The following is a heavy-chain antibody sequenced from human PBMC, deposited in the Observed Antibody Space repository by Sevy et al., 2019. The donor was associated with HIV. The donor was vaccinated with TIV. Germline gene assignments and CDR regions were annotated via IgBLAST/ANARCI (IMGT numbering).Heavy chain of an antibody. V-gene: IGHV1-69*13. CDR3: ARVVLVVGATEYYYYGMVV. CDR2: IIPIFGTA. D-gene: IGHD1-26*01. Sequence: ASVKVSCKASGGTFSSYAISWVRQAPGQGLEWMGGIIPIFGTANYAQKFQGRVTITADESTSTAYMELSSLRSEDTAVYYCARVVLVVGATEYYYYGMVVWGQGTTVTASS. J-gene: IGHJ6*02. CDR1: GGTFSSYA.